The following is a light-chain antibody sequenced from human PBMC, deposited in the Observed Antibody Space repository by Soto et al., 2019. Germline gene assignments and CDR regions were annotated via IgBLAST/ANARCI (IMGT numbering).Light chain of an antibody. V-gene: IGKV3-15*01. Sequence: EIVMTQSPETLSVSAGERATLSCRATQSISSYLAWYQLKPGQAPRLLIYGVSTRATGIPARFSGSGSGTEFTLTISSLQSEDVPVYYCQQYSDWPSITFGQGTRLEIK. J-gene: IGKJ5*01. CDR1: QSISSY. CDR3: QQYSDWPSIT. CDR2: GVS.